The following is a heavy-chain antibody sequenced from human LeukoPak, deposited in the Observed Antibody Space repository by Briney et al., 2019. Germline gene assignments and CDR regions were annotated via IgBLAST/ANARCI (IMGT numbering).Heavy chain of an antibody. D-gene: IGHD6-19*01. Sequence: GGSLRLSCAASGFTLSSYAMNWVRQAPGRGLEWVSTISGSGSGTYYADSVKGRFTISRDNSKNTLYLQMSSLRADDTAVYYCAKKLGMSVAGGPFFFDYWGQGTLVTVSS. V-gene: IGHV3-23*01. J-gene: IGHJ4*02. CDR3: AKKLGMSVAGGPFFFDY. CDR1: GFTLSSYA. CDR2: ISGSGSGT.